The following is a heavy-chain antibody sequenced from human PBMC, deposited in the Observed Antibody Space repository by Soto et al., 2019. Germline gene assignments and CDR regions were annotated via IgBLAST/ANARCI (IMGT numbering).Heavy chain of an antibody. CDR3: TTETITIFGEDQYYYYYYMDV. CDR1: GFTFSTYS. V-gene: IGHV3-21*01. J-gene: IGHJ6*03. Sequence: GGSLRLSCAASGFTFSTYSMNWVRQAPGKGLEWVSSISSSSSYIYYADSAKGRFTISRDNAKNSLYLQMNSLRAEDTAVYYCTTETITIFGEDQYYYYYYMDVWGKGTTVTVSS. D-gene: IGHD3-3*01. CDR2: ISSSSSYI.